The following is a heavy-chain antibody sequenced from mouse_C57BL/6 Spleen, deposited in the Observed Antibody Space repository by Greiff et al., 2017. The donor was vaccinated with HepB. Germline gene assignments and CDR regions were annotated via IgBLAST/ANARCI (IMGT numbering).Heavy chain of an antibody. Sequence: EVQLQQSGPELVKPGASVKISCKASGYSFTGYYMNWVKQSPEKSLEWIREINPSTGGTTYNQKFKAKATLTVDKSSSTAYMQLKSLTSEDSAVYEWARYGYYGNYFDYWGQGTPLTVSS. J-gene: IGHJ2*01. D-gene: IGHD2-1*01. V-gene: IGHV1-42*01. CDR2: INPSTGGT. CDR1: GYSFTGYY. CDR3: ARYGYYGNYFDY.